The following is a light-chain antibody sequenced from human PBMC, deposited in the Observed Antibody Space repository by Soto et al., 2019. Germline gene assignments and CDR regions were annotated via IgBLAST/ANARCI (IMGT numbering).Light chain of an antibody. J-gene: IGLJ2*01. CDR2: EGS. Sequence: SALTQPASVSGSPGQSITISCTGTSSDVGSYNLVSWYQQHPGKAPKLMIYEGSKRPSGVSNRFSGSKSGNTASLTISGLQAEDEADYYCCSYAGSSTEVFGGGTKLTVL. CDR3: CSYAGSSTEV. CDR1: SSDVGSYNL. V-gene: IGLV2-23*01.